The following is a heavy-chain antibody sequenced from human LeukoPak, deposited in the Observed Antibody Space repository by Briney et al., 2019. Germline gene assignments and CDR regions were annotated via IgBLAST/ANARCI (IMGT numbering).Heavy chain of an antibody. CDR1: GFTVSSNY. J-gene: IGHJ6*02. CDR2: IYSGGST. D-gene: IGHD3-10*01. V-gene: IGHV3-53*01. Sequence: GGSLRLSCAASGFTVSSNYMSWVRQAPGKGLEWVSVIYSGGSTYYADSVKGGFTISRDNSNNTLYLQMNSLRAEDTAVYYCARESTRDYYGSGSRPRLHYGMDVWGQGTTVTVSS. CDR3: ARESTRDYYGSGSRPRLHYGMDV.